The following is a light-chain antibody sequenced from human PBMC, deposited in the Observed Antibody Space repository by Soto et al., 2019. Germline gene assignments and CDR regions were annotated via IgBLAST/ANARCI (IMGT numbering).Light chain of an antibody. V-gene: IGKV3-15*01. J-gene: IGKJ1*01. CDR3: QQYNKWPPRT. CDR1: QSVSSN. Sequence: EIVMTQSPATLSVSPGERATLSCRASQSVSSNLAWYQQKPGQAPRLLIYGAPTRATGIPARFSGSGSWTEFTLTISSLQSEDFAVYYRQQYNKWPPRTFGQGTKWIS. CDR2: GAP.